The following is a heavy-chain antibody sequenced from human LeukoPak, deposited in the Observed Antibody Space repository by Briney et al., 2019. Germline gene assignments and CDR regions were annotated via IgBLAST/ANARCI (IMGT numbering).Heavy chain of an antibody. CDR1: GYTFTSYY. CDR3: ARVLGGWYARVDNWFDP. D-gene: IGHD6-19*01. CDR2: INPSGGST. V-gene: IGHV1-46*01. Sequence: ASVKVSCKASGYTFTSYYMHWVRQAPGQGLEWMGIINPSGGSTSYAQKFQGRVTMTRDTSTSTVYMELSSLRSEDTAVYYCARVLGGWYARVDNWFDPRGQGTLVTVSS. J-gene: IGHJ5*02.